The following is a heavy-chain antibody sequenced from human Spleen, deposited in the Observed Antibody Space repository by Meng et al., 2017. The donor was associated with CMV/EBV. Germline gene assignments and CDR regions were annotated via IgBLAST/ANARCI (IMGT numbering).Heavy chain of an antibody. CDR2: ISSSGSTI. CDR3: ARDVAFSAYDY. CDR1: GFTFSDYY. D-gene: IGHD2-21*01. J-gene: IGHJ4*02. Sequence: GESLKISCAASGFTFSDYYMSWIRQAPGKGLEWVSYISSSGSTIYYADSVKGRFTISRDNAKSSLYLQLNSLGVEDTAVYYCARDVAFSAYDYWGQGTLVTVSS. V-gene: IGHV3-11*04.